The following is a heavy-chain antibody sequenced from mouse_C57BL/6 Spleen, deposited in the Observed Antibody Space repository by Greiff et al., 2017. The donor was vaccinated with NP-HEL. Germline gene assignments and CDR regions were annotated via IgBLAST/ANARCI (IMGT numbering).Heavy chain of an antibody. CDR1: GYTFTGYW. CDR3: ARRPSLYYYGSSPYYFDY. D-gene: IGHD1-1*01. V-gene: IGHV1-9*01. Sequence: QVQLQQSGAELMKPGASVKLSCKATGYTFTGYWIEWVKQRPGHGLEWIGEILPGSGSTNYNEKFKGKATFTADTSSNTAYMQLSSLTTEDSAIYYCARRPSLYYYGSSPYYFDYWGQGTTLTVSS. CDR2: ILPGSGST. J-gene: IGHJ2*01.